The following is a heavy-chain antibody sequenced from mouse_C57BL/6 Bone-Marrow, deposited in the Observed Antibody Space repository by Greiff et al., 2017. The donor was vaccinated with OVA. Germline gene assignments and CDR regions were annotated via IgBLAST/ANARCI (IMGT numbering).Heavy chain of an antibody. CDR2: INPSSGYT. CDR1: GYTFTSYW. J-gene: IGHJ2*01. V-gene: IGHV1-7*01. CDR3: ARISPLYYYGSSYGY. Sequence: QVQLQQSGAELAKPGASVKLSCKASGYTFTSYWMHWVKQRPGQGLEWIGYINPSSGYTKYNQKFKDKATLTADKFSSTAYMQLSSLTYEDSAVYYCARISPLYYYGSSYGYWGQGTTLTVSS. D-gene: IGHD1-1*01.